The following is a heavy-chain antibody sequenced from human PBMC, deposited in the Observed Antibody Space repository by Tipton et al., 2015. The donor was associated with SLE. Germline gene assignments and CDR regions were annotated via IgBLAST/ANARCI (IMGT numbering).Heavy chain of an antibody. CDR3: AREMGIAVVVAAQGPFDS. V-gene: IGHV4-4*07. CDR1: GGSISSDY. D-gene: IGHD2-15*01. Sequence: TLSLTCTVSGGSISSDYWSWLRQPAGKGLEWIGRLDPSGGTNYNPSLKSRVTMSVDTSKNQFSLRLSSVTAADTAVYYCAREMGIAVVVAAQGPFDSWGQGTVVAVSS. CDR2: LDPSGGT. J-gene: IGHJ3*01.